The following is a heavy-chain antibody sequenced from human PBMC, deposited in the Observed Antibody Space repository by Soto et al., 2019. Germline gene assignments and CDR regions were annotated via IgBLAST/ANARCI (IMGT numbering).Heavy chain of an antibody. CDR1: GYTFTSYG. J-gene: IGHJ6*02. V-gene: IGHV1-18*01. D-gene: IGHD6-19*01. CDR3: AAPDSSGTQADSSYYGMDV. CDR2: ISAYNGNT. Sequence: ASVKVACKASGYTFTSYGISWLRQAPGEGLEWMGWISAYNGNTNYAQKLQGRVTMTTDTSTSTAYMELRSLRSDDTAVYYCAAPDSSGTQADSSYYGMDVWGQGTTVTVSS.